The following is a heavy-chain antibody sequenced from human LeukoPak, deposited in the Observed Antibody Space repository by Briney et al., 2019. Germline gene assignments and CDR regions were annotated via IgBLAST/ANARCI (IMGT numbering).Heavy chain of an antibody. J-gene: IGHJ4*02. CDR1: GFTFSSYW. V-gene: IGHV3-30*03. Sequence: GGSLRLSCAASGFTFSSYWMSWVRQAPGKGLEWVAVISYDGSNKYYADSVKGRFTISRDNSKNTLYLQMNSLRAEDTAVYYCAGVRFWYYFDYWGQGTLVTVSS. D-gene: IGHD3-3*01. CDR2: ISYDGSNK. CDR3: AGVRFWYYFDY.